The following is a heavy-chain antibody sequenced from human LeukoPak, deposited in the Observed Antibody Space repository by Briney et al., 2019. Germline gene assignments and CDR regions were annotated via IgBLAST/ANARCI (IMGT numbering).Heavy chain of an antibody. J-gene: IGHJ5*02. V-gene: IGHV4-34*01. CDR1: GGSFSGYY. CDR2: INHSGST. Sequence: PSETLSLTCAVYGGSFSGYYWSWIRQPPGKGLEWIGEINHSGSTNYNPALKSRVPISVDTSTHQFSLKLGSVTAADTAVYYCARGRSSSSSGWFDPWGQGTLVTVSS. CDR3: ARGRSSSSSGWFDP. D-gene: IGHD6-6*01.